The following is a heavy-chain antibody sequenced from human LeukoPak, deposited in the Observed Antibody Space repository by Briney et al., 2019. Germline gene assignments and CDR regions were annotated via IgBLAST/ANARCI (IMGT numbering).Heavy chain of an antibody. CDR1: GGSISSGGYY. CDR2: IYYSGST. Sequence: SETLSLTCTVFGGSISSGGYYWSWIRQHPGKGLEWIGYIYYSGSTYYNPSLKSRVTISVDTSKNQFSLKLSSVTAADTAVYYCARAGAERGGYELYYYYGMDVWGQGTTVTVSS. D-gene: IGHD5-12*01. CDR3: ARAGAERGGYELYYYYGMDV. V-gene: IGHV4-31*03. J-gene: IGHJ6*02.